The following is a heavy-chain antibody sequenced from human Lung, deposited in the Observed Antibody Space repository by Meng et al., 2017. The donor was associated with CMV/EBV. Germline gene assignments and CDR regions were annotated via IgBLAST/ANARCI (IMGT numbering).Heavy chain of an antibody. CDR3: VRSYNNNWHTFDF. CDR2: VSYDGSQK. J-gene: IGHJ4*02. V-gene: IGHV3-30*14. CDR1: GFSFNRFS. D-gene: IGHD1-14*01. Sequence: GESLKISCAASGFSFNRFSMHWVRQGPGKGLEWVAIVSYDGSQKYYADSVKGRFTISRDNSKNTVYLQMNSLRDEDTATFYCVRSYNNNWHTFDFWGQGTVVTVSS.